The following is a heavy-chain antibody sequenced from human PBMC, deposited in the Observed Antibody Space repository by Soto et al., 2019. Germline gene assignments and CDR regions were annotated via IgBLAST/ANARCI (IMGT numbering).Heavy chain of an antibody. Sequence: QVQLVQSGAEVKKPGASVKVSCKASGYTFTGYYMHWVRQAPGQGLEWMGWINPNSGGTNYAQKFQGWVTMTRETSISTAYMELSRLRSDDTVVYYCARDPGIAARPRNGHAFDIWGQGTMVTVSS. J-gene: IGHJ3*02. V-gene: IGHV1-2*04. CDR2: INPNSGGT. CDR3: ARDPGIAARPRNGHAFDI. D-gene: IGHD6-6*01. CDR1: GYTFTGYY.